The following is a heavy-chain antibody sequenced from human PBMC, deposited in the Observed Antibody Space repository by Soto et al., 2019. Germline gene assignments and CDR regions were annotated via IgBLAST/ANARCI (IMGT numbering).Heavy chain of an antibody. CDR1: GGSVSSGGFY. D-gene: IGHD6-25*01. V-gene: IGHV4-31*03. CDR2: MYNDGRT. Sequence: QVRLQESGPGLVKPSQTLSLTCTVSGGSVSSGGFYWNWIRQHPGKGLEWIGYMYNDGRTEYNPSLEGRVCRSVDTPKNQFSLRVMSVTVTDTAVYYCTREAGYWGQGILVTVSS. J-gene: IGHJ4*02. CDR3: TREAGY.